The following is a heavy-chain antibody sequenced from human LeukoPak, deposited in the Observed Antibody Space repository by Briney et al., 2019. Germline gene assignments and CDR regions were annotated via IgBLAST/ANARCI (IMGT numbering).Heavy chain of an antibody. CDR1: GGSFSGYY. CDR3: AKGRWYDFWSGYYTGAFDI. J-gene: IGHJ3*02. D-gene: IGHD3-3*01. V-gene: IGHV4-34*01. CDR2: INHSGST. Sequence: SETLSLTCAVYGGSFSGYYWSWIRQPPGKGLEWIGEINHSGSTNYNPSLKSRVTISVDTYKNQFSLKLSSVTAADTAVYYCAKGRWYDFWSGYYTGAFDIWGQGTMVTVSS.